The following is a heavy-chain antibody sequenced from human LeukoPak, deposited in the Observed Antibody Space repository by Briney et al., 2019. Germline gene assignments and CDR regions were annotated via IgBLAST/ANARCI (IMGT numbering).Heavy chain of an antibody. D-gene: IGHD2-15*01. J-gene: IGHJ5*02. CDR1: GYTFTSYD. Sequence: ASVKVSCKASGYTFTSYDINWVRQATGQGLEWMGWMNPNSGNTGYAQKFQGRDTMTRNTSISTAYMELSSLRSEDTAVYYCARGGYCSGGSCYRNWFDPWGQGTLVTVSS. V-gene: IGHV1-8*01. CDR2: MNPNSGNT. CDR3: ARGGYCSGGSCYRNWFDP.